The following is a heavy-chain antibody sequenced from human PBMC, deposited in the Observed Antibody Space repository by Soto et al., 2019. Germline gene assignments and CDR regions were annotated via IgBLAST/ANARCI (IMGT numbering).Heavy chain of an antibody. J-gene: IGHJ6*02. Sequence: EVQLVESGGGLVQPGGSLRLSCAASGFTVSTDWMYWVRQAQGKGLEWVSVIRGGGNTFYADAVEGRYTISRDNSKNTGYLQMNGLRVEDTAMYYCVRENYYYGMDVWGQGTTVTVSS. V-gene: IGHV3-66*01. CDR2: IRGGGNT. CDR1: GFTVSTDW. CDR3: VRENYYYGMDV.